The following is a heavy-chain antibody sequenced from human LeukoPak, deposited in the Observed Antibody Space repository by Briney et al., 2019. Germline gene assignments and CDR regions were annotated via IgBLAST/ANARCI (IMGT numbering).Heavy chain of an antibody. CDR2: MNPKSGDT. CDR1: EYTFTNND. V-gene: IGHV1-8*02. CDR3: ARKVGATTNWFDP. Sequence: ASVKVSCKASEYTFTNNDIDWVRQAPGQGLEWVGWMNPKSGDTGYAQKFQGRVTLTRNISITTAYMEMSSLRLEDTAVYYCARKVGATTNWFDPWGQGTLVTVSS. D-gene: IGHD1-26*01. J-gene: IGHJ5*02.